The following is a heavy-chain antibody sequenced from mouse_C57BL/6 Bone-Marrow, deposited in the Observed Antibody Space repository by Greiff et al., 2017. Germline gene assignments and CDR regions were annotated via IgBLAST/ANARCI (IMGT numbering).Heavy chain of an antibody. CDR1: GYTFTDYE. CDR3: RGDFDY. V-gene: IGHV1-15*01. Sequence: QVQLQQSGAELVRPGASVTLSCKASGYTFTDYEMHWVKQTPVHGLEWIGAIDPETGGTAYNQKFKGEAILTADKSSSTAYMELRSLTSEDSAVYYCRGDFDYWGQGTTLTVSS. CDR2: IDPETGGT. J-gene: IGHJ2*01.